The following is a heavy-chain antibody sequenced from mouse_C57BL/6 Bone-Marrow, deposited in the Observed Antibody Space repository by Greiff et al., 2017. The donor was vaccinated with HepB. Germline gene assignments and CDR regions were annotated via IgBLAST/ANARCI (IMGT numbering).Heavy chain of an antibody. CDR2: ISSGGDYI. CDR1: GFTFSSYA. CDR3: TTLTTVYWYFDV. V-gene: IGHV5-9-1*02. J-gene: IGHJ1*03. Sequence: EVKLMESGEGLVKPGGSLKLSCAASGFTFSSYAMSWVRQTPEKRLEWVAYISSGGDYIYYADTVKGRFTISRDNARNTLYLQMSSLKSEDTAMYYCTTLTTVYWYFDVWGTGTTVTVSS. D-gene: IGHD1-1*01.